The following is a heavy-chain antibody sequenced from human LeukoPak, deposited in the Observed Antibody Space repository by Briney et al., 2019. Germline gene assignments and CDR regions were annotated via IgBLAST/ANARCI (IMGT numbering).Heavy chain of an antibody. CDR2: IYYSENT. J-gene: IGHJ4*02. V-gene: IGHV4-39*01. D-gene: IGHD1-26*01. Sequence: PSETLSLACTVSGGSISSSNDYWGWIRQPPGKGLEWIGSIYYSENTYYNPSLKSRVSISVDTSKNQFSLKLSSVTAADTAVYYCARRTYSEIYWKHFDSWGQGTLVTVSS. CDR3: ARRTYSEIYWKHFDS. CDR1: GGSISSSNDY.